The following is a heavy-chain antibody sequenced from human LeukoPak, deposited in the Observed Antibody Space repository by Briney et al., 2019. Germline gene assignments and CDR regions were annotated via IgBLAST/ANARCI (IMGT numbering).Heavy chain of an antibody. J-gene: IGHJ4*02. CDR2: ITSTSDTI. CDR1: GFTFSDYS. V-gene: IGHV3-48*01. Sequence: PGGSLRLSCEASGFTFSDYSMNWVRQAPGEGLEWLSYITSTSDTIYYADSVKGRFTSSRDNAKNSVYLQTNSLRAEDTAVYYCARSSGYPFFDYWGQGTLVTVSS. D-gene: IGHD3-22*01. CDR3: ARSSGYPFFDY.